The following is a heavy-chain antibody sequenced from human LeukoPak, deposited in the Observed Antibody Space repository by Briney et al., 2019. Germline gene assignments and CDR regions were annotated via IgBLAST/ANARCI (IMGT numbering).Heavy chain of an antibody. V-gene: IGHV4-39*01. D-gene: IGHD3-9*01. CDR2: IYYSGST. J-gene: IGHJ5*02. Sequence: SETLSLTCTVSGGSISSSSYYWGWIRQPPGKGLEWIGTIYYSGSTFYSPSLKSRVTISVDTSKNQFSLNLSSVTAADTAVYYCARSYDVLTGRPLDTWGQGALVTVSS. CDR1: GGSISSSSYY. CDR3: ARSYDVLTGRPLDT.